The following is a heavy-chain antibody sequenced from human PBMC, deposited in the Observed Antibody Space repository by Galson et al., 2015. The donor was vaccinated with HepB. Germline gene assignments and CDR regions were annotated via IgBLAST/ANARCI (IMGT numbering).Heavy chain of an antibody. V-gene: IGHV3-21*01. Sequence: SLRLSCAASGFPFSSYSMRWGRQAPGKGREWVSFINYRGSSMYYANSVKGRFTISRDNDKESVYLQMNNLRVEDTALYYCVRDADCTNGVCNDYWGQGTLVTVSS. D-gene: IGHD2-8*01. J-gene: IGHJ4*02. CDR2: INYRGSSM. CDR1: GFPFSSYS. CDR3: VRDADCTNGVCNDY.